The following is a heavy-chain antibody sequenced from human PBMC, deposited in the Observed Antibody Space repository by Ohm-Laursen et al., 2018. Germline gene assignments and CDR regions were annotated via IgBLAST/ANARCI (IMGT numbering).Heavy chain of an antibody. Sequence: GASVKVSCKASGYTFTSYDINWVRQATGQGLEWMGWMNPNSGNIGYVQKFQGRVTMTRNTYISTAYMELSSLRSEDTAVYYCARKGSTGSGWSAFDYWGQGTLVTVSS. CDR3: ARKGSTGSGWSAFDY. D-gene: IGHD6-19*01. CDR1: GYTFTSYD. J-gene: IGHJ4*02. CDR2: MNPNSGNI. V-gene: IGHV1-8*01.